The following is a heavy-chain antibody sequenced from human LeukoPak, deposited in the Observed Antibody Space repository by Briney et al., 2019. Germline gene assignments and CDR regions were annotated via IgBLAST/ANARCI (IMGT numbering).Heavy chain of an antibody. Sequence: GGSLRLSCAASGFTFSSYSMNWVRQAPGKGLEWVSSISSSSSYIYYADSVKGRFTISRDNAKNSLYLQMNSLRAEDTAVYYCVRGSSSRHYFDPRVFDYWGQGTLVTVSS. J-gene: IGHJ4*02. CDR1: GFTFSSYS. CDR2: ISSSSSYI. CDR3: VRGSSSRHYFDPRVFDY. V-gene: IGHV3-21*01. D-gene: IGHD6-13*01.